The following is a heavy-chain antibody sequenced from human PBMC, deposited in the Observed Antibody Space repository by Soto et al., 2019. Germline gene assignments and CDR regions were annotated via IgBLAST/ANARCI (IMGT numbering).Heavy chain of an antibody. D-gene: IGHD3-22*01. V-gene: IGHV3-15*01. CDR2: ISGSGGAT. CDR1: GFTFSDYY. Sequence: GGSLRLSCAASGFTFSDYYMSWVRQAPGKGLEWVSAISGSGGATDYAASVKGRFTISRDDSKNTLYLQMNSLKTEDTAVYYCTTDPVTMIVVVPSSGWGQGTLVTVS. J-gene: IGHJ4*02. CDR3: TTDPVTMIVVVPSSG.